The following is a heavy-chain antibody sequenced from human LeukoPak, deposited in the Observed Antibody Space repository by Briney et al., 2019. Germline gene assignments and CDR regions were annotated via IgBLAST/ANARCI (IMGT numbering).Heavy chain of an antibody. Sequence: SETLSLTCTVSGGSISSSSYYWGWIRQPPGQGLEWIGSIYYSGSTYYNPSLKSRVTISVDTSKNQFSLKLSSVTAADTAVYYCARHPPTHHYTGWFDPWGQGTLVTVSS. J-gene: IGHJ5*02. CDR2: IYYSGST. V-gene: IGHV4-39*01. CDR1: GGSISSSSYY. D-gene: IGHD4-11*01. CDR3: ARHPPTHHYTGWFDP.